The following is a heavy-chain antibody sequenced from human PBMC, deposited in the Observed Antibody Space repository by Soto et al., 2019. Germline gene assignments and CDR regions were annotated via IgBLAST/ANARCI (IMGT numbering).Heavy chain of an antibody. CDR2: MNPNSGNT. J-gene: IGHJ6*02. D-gene: IGHD1-1*01. CDR3: ARERTGTTSMDV. CDR1: GYTFTSYD. V-gene: IGHV1-8*01. Sequence: QVQLVQSGAEVKKPGASVKVSCRASGYTFTSYDINWVRQATGQGLVWMGWMNPNSGNTGYAQKFRGRFTMTRNTSISTAYMELTSLRSEDTAVYYCARERTGTTSMDVWGQGTTVTVSS.